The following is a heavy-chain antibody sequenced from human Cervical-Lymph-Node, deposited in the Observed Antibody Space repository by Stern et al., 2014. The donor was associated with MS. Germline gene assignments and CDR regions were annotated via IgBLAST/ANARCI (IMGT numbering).Heavy chain of an antibody. CDR2: ITPVFGTT. Sequence: VQLVQSGAEVKKPGSSGKVSCKASGDTFSSYDINWVRQVPGQGLEWMGWITPVFGTTNYAQKFQGRVTITADKSTNTAYMELMTLRSEDTAVYYCARGGGLVGYFDYWGQGTLVSVSS. V-gene: IGHV1-69*06. CDR3: ARGGGLVGYFDY. CDR1: GDTFSSYD. D-gene: IGHD1-26*01. J-gene: IGHJ4*02.